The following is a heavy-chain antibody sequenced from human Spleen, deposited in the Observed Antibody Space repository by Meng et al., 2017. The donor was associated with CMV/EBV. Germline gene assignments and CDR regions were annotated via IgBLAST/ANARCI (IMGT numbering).Heavy chain of an antibody. V-gene: IGHV3-21*01. CDR2: ISSSSNYT. J-gene: IGHJ6*02. CDR3: ARSAYDFWSGYPLDGMDA. Sequence: GGSLRLSCAASGFSFSTYNMNWVRQAPGKGLEWVSSISSSSNYTYYADSVKGRFTISRDNAKKSLYLQVNSPRAEDTAVYYCARSAYDFWSGYPLDGMDAWGQGTAVTVSS. D-gene: IGHD3-3*01. CDR1: GFSFSTYN.